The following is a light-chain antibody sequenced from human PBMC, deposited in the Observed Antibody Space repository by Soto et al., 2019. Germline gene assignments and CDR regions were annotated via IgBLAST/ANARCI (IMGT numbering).Light chain of an antibody. Sequence: DIVLTQSPATLSLSPGERVTLSCGASPSVSSSRLAWYQQKPGQAPRLLMYDASRRAFGIPDRFSGSGSGTDFTLTISRLEPEDFAVYYCQQYGNSPITFGQGTRLEMK. CDR3: QQYGNSPIT. CDR1: PSVSSSR. V-gene: IGKV3D-20*01. J-gene: IGKJ5*01. CDR2: DAS.